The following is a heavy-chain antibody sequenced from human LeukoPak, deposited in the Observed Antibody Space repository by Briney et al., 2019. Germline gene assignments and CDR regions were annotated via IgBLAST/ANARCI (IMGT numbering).Heavy chain of an antibody. V-gene: IGHV3-7*01. D-gene: IGHD3-22*01. CDR1: GFTFSSYW. CDR3: ARMLRHFVPEGSGYFNWFDP. J-gene: IGHJ5*02. CDR2: IKQDGSEK. Sequence: GGSLRLSCAASGFTFSSYWMSWVRQAPGKGLEWVANIKQDGSEKYYVDSVEGRFTISRDNAKNSLYLQMNSLRVEDTAVYYCARMLRHFVPEGSGYFNWFDPWGQGTLVTVSS.